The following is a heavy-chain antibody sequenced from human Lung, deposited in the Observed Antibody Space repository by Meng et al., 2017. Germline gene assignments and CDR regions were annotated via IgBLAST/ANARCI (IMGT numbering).Heavy chain of an antibody. CDR3: AREGVLQLWFTFYYYYGMDV. D-gene: IGHD5-18*01. CDR2: IKQDGSEK. J-gene: IGHJ6*02. V-gene: IGHV3-7*01. Sequence: GESLKISCAASGFTFSSYWMSWVRQAPGKGLEWVANIKQDGSEKYYVDSVKGRFTISRDNAKNSLYLQMNSLRAEDTAVYYCAREGVLQLWFTFYYYYGMDVWGQGTTVTVYS. CDR1: GFTFSSYW.